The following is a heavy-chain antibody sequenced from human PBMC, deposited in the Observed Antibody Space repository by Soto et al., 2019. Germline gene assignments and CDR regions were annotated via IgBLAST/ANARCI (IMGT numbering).Heavy chain of an antibody. V-gene: IGHV1-69*06. CDR3: AMTYYYDSSGSNGASAEYFQH. CDR1: GGTFSSYA. CDR2: IIPISGTA. J-gene: IGHJ1*01. D-gene: IGHD3-22*01. Sequence: QVQLVQSGAEVKKPGSSVKVSCKASGGTFSSYAISWVRQAPGQGLEWMGGIIPISGTANYAQKFQGRVTITADNSTSTAYMELSSLRSEDTAVYYCAMTYYYDSSGSNGASAEYFQHWGQGTLVTVSS.